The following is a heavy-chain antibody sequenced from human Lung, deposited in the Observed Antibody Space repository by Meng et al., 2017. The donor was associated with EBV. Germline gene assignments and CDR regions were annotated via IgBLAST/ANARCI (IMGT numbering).Heavy chain of an antibody. J-gene: IGHJ4*02. Sequence: EVQLLESGGGLVQPGGSLRLSCAASGFTFSSYAMSWVRQAPGKGLEWVSAISGSGGSTYYADSVKGRFTISRDNSKNTLYLQMNSLRAEDTAVYYCAKDLRITMIVVVKNYFDYWGQGTLVTVSS. CDR3: AKDLRITMIVVVKNYFDY. CDR2: ISGSGGST. CDR1: GFTFSSYA. D-gene: IGHD3-22*01. V-gene: IGHV3-23*01.